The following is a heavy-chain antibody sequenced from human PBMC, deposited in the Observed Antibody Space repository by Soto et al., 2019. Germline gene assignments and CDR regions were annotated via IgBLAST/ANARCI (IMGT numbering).Heavy chain of an antibody. Sequence: SETLSLTCAVSGGSISSSNWWSWVRQPPGKGLEWIGEIYHSGSTNYNPSLKSRVTISVDKSKNQFSLKLSSVTAADTAVYYCARDLRAAAGNYFDYWGQGTLVTVSS. CDR1: GGSISSSNW. V-gene: IGHV4-4*02. D-gene: IGHD6-13*01. CDR3: ARDLRAAAGNYFDY. J-gene: IGHJ4*02. CDR2: IYHSGST.